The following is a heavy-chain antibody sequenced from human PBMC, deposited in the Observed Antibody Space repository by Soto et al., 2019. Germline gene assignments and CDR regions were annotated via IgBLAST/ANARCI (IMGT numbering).Heavy chain of an antibody. CDR2: IRSKAYGGTT. V-gene: IGHV3-49*04. CDR1: GFTFGDYA. J-gene: IGHJ4*02. Sequence: EVQLVESGGGLVQPGRSLRLSCTASGFTFGDYAMSWVRQAPGKGLEWVGFIRSKAYGGTTEYAASVKGRFTISRDDSKSIAYLQMNSLKTEDTAVYYCTKNSPYYFDYWGQGTLVTVSS. CDR3: TKNSPYYFDY.